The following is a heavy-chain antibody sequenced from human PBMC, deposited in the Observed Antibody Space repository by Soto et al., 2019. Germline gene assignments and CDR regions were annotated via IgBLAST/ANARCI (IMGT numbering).Heavy chain of an antibody. J-gene: IGHJ5*02. V-gene: IGHV1-18*01. CDR1: GYTFTSYG. Sequence: QVQLVQSGAEVKKPGASVKVSCKASGYTFTSYGISWVRQAPGQGLEWMGWISAYNGNTNYAQKLQGRVTMTTDTSTRPAYVEVRSLGSEDSAVYYWASDVIPVGEEAHPSSWFDPRGQGGLGTVSS. D-gene: IGHD6-6*01. CDR3: ASDVIPVGEEAHPSSWFDP. CDR2: ISAYNGNT.